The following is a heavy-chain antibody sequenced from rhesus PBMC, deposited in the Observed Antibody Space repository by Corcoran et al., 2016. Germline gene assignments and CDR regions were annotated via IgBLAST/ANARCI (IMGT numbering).Heavy chain of an antibody. D-gene: IGHD6-31*01. J-gene: IGHJ6*01. Sequence: QVQLQESVPGPVKPSETLPLPCAVSGASIRSNYWSWIGQPPGKGMEWIGYISGGSGTTSDNPSPKRRVPFARETSKNQFSLTLSSVTAADTAADYCARGAGNYGLDSWGQGVVVTVSS. CDR1: GASIRSNY. CDR2: ISGGSGTT. V-gene: IGHV4-147*01. CDR3: ARGAGNYGLDS.